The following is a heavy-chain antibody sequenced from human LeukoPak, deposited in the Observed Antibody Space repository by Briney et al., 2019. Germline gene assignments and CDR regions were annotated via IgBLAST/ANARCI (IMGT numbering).Heavy chain of an antibody. Sequence: GGSLRLSCAASGFTFSSYAMSWVRQAPGKGLEWVSAIRTSAGDTYYADSVKGRFTISRDNSKNTLYLQMNSLRAEDTAVYYCAKYPDDRYDSSGYYYDPYYYYGMDVWGQGTTVTVSS. CDR3: AKYPDDRYDSSGYYYDPYYYYGMDV. CDR2: IRTSAGDT. J-gene: IGHJ6*02. D-gene: IGHD3-22*01. CDR1: GFTFSSYA. V-gene: IGHV3-23*01.